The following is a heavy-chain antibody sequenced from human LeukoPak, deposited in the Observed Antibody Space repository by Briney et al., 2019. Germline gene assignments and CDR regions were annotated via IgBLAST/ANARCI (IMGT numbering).Heavy chain of an antibody. CDR3: ARDLGPGRFVVGMDV. CDR2: IYYSGST. Sequence: SQTLSLTCTVSGGSISSGGYYWSWVRQHPGKGLEWIGYIYYSGSTYYNPSLKSRVTISVDTSKNQFSLKLSSVTAADTAVYYCARDLGPGRFVVGMDVWGQGTTVTVSS. V-gene: IGHV4-31*03. J-gene: IGHJ6*02. D-gene: IGHD2-2*01. CDR1: GGSISSGGYY.